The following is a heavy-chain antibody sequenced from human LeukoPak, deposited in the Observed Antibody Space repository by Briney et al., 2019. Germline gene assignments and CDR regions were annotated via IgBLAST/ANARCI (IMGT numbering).Heavy chain of an antibody. D-gene: IGHD1-26*01. J-gene: IGHJ4*02. V-gene: IGHV6-1*01. Sequence: SQTLSLTFAISGDSVSSNSAAWNWLRQSPSRGLEWLGRTYYRSKWYNDYAVSVKSRITINPDTSKNRFSLQLNSVTPEDTAVYYCAREGGSYGEGFDYWGQGTLVTVSS. CDR2: TYYRSKWYN. CDR1: GDSVSSNSAA. CDR3: AREGGSYGEGFDY.